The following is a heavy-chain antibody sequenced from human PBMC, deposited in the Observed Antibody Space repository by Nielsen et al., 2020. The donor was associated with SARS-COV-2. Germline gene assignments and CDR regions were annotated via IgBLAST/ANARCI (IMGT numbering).Heavy chain of an antibody. CDR2: INPTNGGT. V-gene: IGHV1-46*01. CDR1: GYTFTNNY. J-gene: IGHJ5*02. Sequence: ASVKVSCKASGYTFTNNYMHWVRQAPGQGLEWMGLINPTNGGTTYAQKFLGTVTMTRDTSTSTAYMELSSLKFEDTAVYFCARRAGGWFDPWGQGTLVTVSS. CDR3: ARRAGGWFDP.